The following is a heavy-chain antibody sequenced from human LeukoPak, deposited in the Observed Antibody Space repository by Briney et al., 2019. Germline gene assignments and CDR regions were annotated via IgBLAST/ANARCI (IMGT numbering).Heavy chain of an antibody. V-gene: IGHV4-59*01. CDR1: GGSISSYY. CDR3: AREVSSSGGFDL. D-gene: IGHD1-14*01. J-gene: IGHJ2*01. Sequence: PSETLSLTCTVSGGSISSYYWSWIRQPPGKGLEWIGYIYYSGSTNANPSLKSRVTISVDTSKNQFSLMLSSVTAADTAVYYCAREVSSSGGFDLWGRGTLVTVSS. CDR2: IYYSGST.